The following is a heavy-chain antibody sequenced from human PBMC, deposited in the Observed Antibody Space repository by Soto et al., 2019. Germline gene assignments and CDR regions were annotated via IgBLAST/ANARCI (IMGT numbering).Heavy chain of an antibody. V-gene: IGHV3-74*01. Sequence: GGSLRLSCAASGFTFSSYWMHWVRQVPGKGLVWVSDINFDGTTTSYADFVKGRFTISRDNANNTLYLQMSSLRAEDTAMYYCARWRGYSSGWYPDSWGQGTLVTVSS. J-gene: IGHJ4*02. CDR2: INFDGTTT. CDR1: GFTFSSYW. D-gene: IGHD6-19*01. CDR3: ARWRGYSSGWYPDS.